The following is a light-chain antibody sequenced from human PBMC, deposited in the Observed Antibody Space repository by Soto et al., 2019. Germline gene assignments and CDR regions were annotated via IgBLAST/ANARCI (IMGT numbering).Light chain of an antibody. V-gene: IGLV1-51*01. J-gene: IGLJ2*01. CDR1: TSNIGSHY. CDR2: DDD. Sequence: QSVLTQPPSVSAAPGEKVTISCSGSTSNIGSHYVSWYQQFPRTAPKLLIYDDDRRPSGMPDRFSGSKSGTSATRGITGLQTGDEADYYCATWDSSLNVVLFGGGTQLTVL. CDR3: ATWDSSLNVVL.